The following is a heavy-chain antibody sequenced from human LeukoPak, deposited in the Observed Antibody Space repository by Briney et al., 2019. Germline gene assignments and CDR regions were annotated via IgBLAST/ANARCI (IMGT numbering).Heavy chain of an antibody. J-gene: IGHJ4*02. D-gene: IGHD6-6*01. CDR2: SGYSGGNT. CDR3: GLGSSGPGY. V-gene: IGHV3-23*01. Sequence: GGSLRLSCAASGFTFSSYAMSWVRQAPGKGLEWVSGSGYSGGNTFNADSVKGRFTISRDNAKNTFYLQMNSLVAEDTAVYYCGLGSSGPGYWGQGTLVTVSS. CDR1: GFTFSSYA.